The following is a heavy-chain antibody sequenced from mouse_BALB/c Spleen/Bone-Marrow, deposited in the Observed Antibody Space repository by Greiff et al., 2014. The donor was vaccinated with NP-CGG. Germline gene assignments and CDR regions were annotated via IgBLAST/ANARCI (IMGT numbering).Heavy chain of an antibody. V-gene: IGHV1-5*01. D-gene: IGHD2-4*01. CDR2: IYPGNSDT. Sequence: DVQLVESGTVLARPGASVKMSCKASGYTFTSYWMHWVKQRPGQGLEWIGTIYPGNSDTSYNQKFKGKAKLTAVTSTSTAYMELSSLTNEDSAVYYCTRVITTGSAWFAYWGQGTLVTVS. CDR3: TRVITTGSAWFAY. CDR1: GYTFTSYW. J-gene: IGHJ3*01.